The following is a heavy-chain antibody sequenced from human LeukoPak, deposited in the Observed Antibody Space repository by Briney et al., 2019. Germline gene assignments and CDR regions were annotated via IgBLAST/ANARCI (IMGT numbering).Heavy chain of an antibody. CDR3: ASEYYDFWSGYYYGMDV. J-gene: IGHJ6*02. Sequence: ESGGGVVQPGRSLRLSCAASGFTFSSYGMHWVRQAPGKGLEWVAVIWYDGSNKYYADSVKGRFTISRDNSKNTLYLQMNSLRDEDTAVYYCASEYYDFWSGYYYGMDVWGQGTTVTVSS. CDR1: GFTFSSYG. D-gene: IGHD3-3*01. CDR2: IWYDGSNK. V-gene: IGHV3-33*01.